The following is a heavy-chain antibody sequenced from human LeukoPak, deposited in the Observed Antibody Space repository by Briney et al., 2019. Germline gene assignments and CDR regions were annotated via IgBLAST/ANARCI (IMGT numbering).Heavy chain of an antibody. CDR3: ARDYDFWSGTPYGMDV. J-gene: IGHJ6*02. V-gene: IGHV4-59*01. D-gene: IGHD3-3*01. Sequence: SKTLSLTCTVSGGSISSYYWSWIRQPPGKGLEWIGYIYYSGSTNYNPSLKSRVTISVDTSKNQFSLKLSSVTAADTAVYYCARDYDFWSGTPYGMDVWGQGTTVTVSS. CDR1: GGSISSYY. CDR2: IYYSGST.